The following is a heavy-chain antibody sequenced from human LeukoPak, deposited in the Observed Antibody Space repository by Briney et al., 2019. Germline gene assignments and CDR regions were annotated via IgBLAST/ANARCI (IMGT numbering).Heavy chain of an antibody. Sequence: SETLSLTCTVSGGSISSYYWSWIRQPPGKGLEWIGYIYYSGSTNYNPSLKSRVTISVDTSKNQFSLKLSSVTAADTAVYYCARGSLRSSGWFFDYWGQGTLVTVSS. J-gene: IGHJ4*02. CDR1: GGSISSYY. D-gene: IGHD6-19*01. CDR2: IYYSGST. CDR3: ARGSLRSSGWFFDY. V-gene: IGHV4-59*01.